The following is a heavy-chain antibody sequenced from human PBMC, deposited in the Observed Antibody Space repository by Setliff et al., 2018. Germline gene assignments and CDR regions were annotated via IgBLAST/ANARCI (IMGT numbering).Heavy chain of an antibody. CDR3: VRDNRARHYIDV. J-gene: IGHJ6*03. CDR1: GGSVSPYF. Sequence: SETLSLTCTVSGGSVSPYFWSWIRQPPGKGLQWIGYIYHNGNTNFNPSLKSRVNMSIDTSKNQFSLNLSSVTAADTAVYYCVRDNRARHYIDVWGKGTTVTVSS. V-gene: IGHV4-4*08. D-gene: IGHD3-10*01. CDR2: IYHNGNT.